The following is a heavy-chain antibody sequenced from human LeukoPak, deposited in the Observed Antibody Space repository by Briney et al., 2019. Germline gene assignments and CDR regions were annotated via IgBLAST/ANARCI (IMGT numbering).Heavy chain of an antibody. CDR2: INTNTGNP. D-gene: IGHD3-22*01. Sequence: ASVKVSCKASGYIFTGYYIHWVRQAPGQGLEWMGWINTNTGNPTYAQGFTGRFVFSLDTSVSTAYLQISSLKAEDTAVYYCAREGYYDSSGYYYWGQGTLVTVSS. V-gene: IGHV7-4-1*02. J-gene: IGHJ4*02. CDR1: GYIFTGYY. CDR3: AREGYYDSSGYYY.